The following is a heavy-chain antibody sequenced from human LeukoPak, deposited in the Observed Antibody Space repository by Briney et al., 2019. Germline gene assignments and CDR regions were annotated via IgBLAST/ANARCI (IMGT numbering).Heavy chain of an antibody. V-gene: IGHV4-34*01. CDR1: GGSFSGYY. CDR2: INHSGST. CDR3: ARAPTPKTGTIFDY. J-gene: IGHJ4*02. D-gene: IGHD1-7*01. Sequence: SETLSLTCAVYGGSFSGYYWSWIRQPPGKGLEWIGEINHSGSTNYNPSLKSRVTISVDTSKNQFSLKLSSVTAADTAVYYCARAPTPKTGTIFDYWGQGTLVTVSS.